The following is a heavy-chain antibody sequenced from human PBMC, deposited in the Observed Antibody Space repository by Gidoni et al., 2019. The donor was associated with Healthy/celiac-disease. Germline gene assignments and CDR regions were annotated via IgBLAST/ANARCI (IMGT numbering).Heavy chain of an antibody. CDR1: GFTFDDYA. Sequence: EVQLVESGGGLVQPGRSLRLACAASGFTFDDYAMHWVRHAPGKGLEGGAVISWNSGSIGYADSGKGRFTIYRDNAKNSLYLKMNSLRAEDTALYYCAKDTSSGPSLDAFDIWGQGTMVTVSS. CDR3: AKDTSSGPSLDAFDI. J-gene: IGHJ3*02. D-gene: IGHD3-22*01. CDR2: ISWNSGSI. V-gene: IGHV3-9*01.